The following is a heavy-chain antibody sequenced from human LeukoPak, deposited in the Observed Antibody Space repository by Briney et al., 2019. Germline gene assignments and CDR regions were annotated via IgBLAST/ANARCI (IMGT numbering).Heavy chain of an antibody. Sequence: PGGSLRLSCAASGFTFSSYSMNWVRQAPGKGLEWVSYISSSSSTIYYADSVKGRFTISRDNAKNSLYLQMNSLRAEDTAVYYCARTRSSWTPTPDAFDIWGQGTMVTVSS. CDR2: ISSSSSTI. CDR3: ARTRSSWTPTPDAFDI. D-gene: IGHD6-13*01. V-gene: IGHV3-48*01. CDR1: GFTFSSYS. J-gene: IGHJ3*02.